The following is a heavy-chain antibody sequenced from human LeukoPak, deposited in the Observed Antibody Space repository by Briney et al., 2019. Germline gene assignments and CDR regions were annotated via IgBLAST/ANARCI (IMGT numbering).Heavy chain of an antibody. CDR3: VRERRYSDWLLL. CDR1: GGSISSGSYY. J-gene: IGHJ4*02. V-gene: IGHV4-39*07. CDR2: GFYSGST. Sequence: PSETLSLTCTVSGGSISSGSYYWGWIRQPPGKGLEWVGSGFYSGSTYYQPSLKSRVTISVDTSKNQFSLKLKSVTAADTAVYYCVRERRYSDWLLLWGQGTLVTVSS. D-gene: IGHD3-9*01.